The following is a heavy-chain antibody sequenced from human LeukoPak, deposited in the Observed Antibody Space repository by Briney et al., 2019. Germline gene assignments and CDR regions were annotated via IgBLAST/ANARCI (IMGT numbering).Heavy chain of an antibody. Sequence: GCSVSVSCKASGGTFSSNVISWVRQAPGQGLEWMGRISPIIGTPDYAQTLQGRVTITAEKSKNTAYMELTRLKSDDTAVYYCARAGGSSWYVSLYYWGQGTLVTVSS. CDR3: ARAGGSSWYVSLYY. CDR2: ISPIIGTP. CDR1: GGTFSSNV. V-gene: IGHV1-69*04. D-gene: IGHD6-13*01. J-gene: IGHJ4*02.